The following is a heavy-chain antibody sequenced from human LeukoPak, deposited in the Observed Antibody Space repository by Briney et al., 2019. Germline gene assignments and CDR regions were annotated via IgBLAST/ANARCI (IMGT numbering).Heavy chain of an antibody. D-gene: IGHD1-26*01. CDR2: IYKKDNGYATAT. CDR3: TRDSGTYNWFDP. Sequence: RGSLRLSCAASGFTFSGSAIHWVRQSSGKGLEWVGQIYKKDNGYATATAYAASVKGRFTISRDDSINTAYLQMKSLKTEDTALYYCTRDSGTYNWFDPWGQGTLVTVST. J-gene: IGHJ5*02. CDR1: GFTFSGSA. V-gene: IGHV3-73*01.